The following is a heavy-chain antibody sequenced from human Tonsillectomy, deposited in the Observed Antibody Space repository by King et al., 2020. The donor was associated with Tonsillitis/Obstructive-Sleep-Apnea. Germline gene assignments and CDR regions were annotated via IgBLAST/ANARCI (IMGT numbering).Heavy chain of an antibody. CDR2: IKHSGRT. CDR3: ASRPIAAAGPDNWFDP. CDR1: GGSFSGFY. D-gene: IGHD6-13*01. J-gene: IGHJ5*02. V-gene: IGHV4-34*01. Sequence: VQLQQWGAGLLKPSETLSLTCAVYGGSFSGFYCSWIRQPPGKGVGWSGEIKHSGRTNYNPSLKSRATISVDTTQNQFSLKLSSVTAADTAVYYCASRPIAAAGPDNWFDPWGQGTLVTVSS.